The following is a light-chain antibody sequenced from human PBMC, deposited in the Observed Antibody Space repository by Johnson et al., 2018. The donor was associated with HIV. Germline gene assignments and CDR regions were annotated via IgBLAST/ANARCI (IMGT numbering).Light chain of an antibody. CDR3: GTWDGSLSLYV. V-gene: IGLV1-51*01. CDR2: DNN. Sequence: QSVLTQPPSVSAAPGQKVTISCSGSSSNLGNNYVSWYQQLPGTAPKLLIYDNNKRPSGIPDRFSGSKSGPSATLDNTGLQTGDEAEYYCGTWDGSLSLYVFGTGTKGTVL. J-gene: IGLJ1*01. CDR1: SSNLGNNY.